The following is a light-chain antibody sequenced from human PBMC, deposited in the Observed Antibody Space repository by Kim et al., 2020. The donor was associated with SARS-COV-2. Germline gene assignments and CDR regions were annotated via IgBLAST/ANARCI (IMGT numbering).Light chain of an antibody. Sequence: ASTGDRVTITCRASQGFSSYLAWYQQKPGKAPKLLIYAASTLQSGIPSRFSGSGSGTDFTLTISCLQSEDFASYYCQQYYSYPWTFGQGTKVDIK. J-gene: IGKJ1*01. CDR1: QGFSSY. CDR3: QQYYSYPWT. V-gene: IGKV1-8*01. CDR2: AAS.